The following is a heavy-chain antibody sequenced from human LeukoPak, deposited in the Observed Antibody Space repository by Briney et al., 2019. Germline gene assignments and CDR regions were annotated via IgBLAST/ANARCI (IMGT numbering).Heavy chain of an antibody. D-gene: IGHD3-10*01. CDR2: ISYDGSNK. CDR1: GFTFSSYG. CDR3: AKSYKSGSYYLYFDY. J-gene: IGHJ4*02. V-gene: IGHV3-30*18. Sequence: PGRSLRLSCAASGFTFSSYGMHWVRQAPGKGLEWVAVISYDGSNKYYADSVKGRFTISRDNSKNTLYLQMNSLRAEDTAEYYCAKSYKSGSYYLYFDYWGQGTLVTVSS.